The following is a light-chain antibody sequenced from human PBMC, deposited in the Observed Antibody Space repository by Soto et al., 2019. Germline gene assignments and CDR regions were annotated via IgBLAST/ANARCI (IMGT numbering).Light chain of an antibody. CDR3: AVCDDSLAGRV. CDR1: SSNIGSHA. CDR2: GQN. V-gene: IGLV1-44*01. J-gene: IGLJ2*01. Sequence: QSVLTQPPSASGTPGQRVTISCSGSSSNIGSHAVTWYQHLPGTAPKLLIYGQNQRPAGVSDRFSGSKSGTSASLAISGLQSEDEADYYCAVCDDSLAGRVFGGGTKLTVL.